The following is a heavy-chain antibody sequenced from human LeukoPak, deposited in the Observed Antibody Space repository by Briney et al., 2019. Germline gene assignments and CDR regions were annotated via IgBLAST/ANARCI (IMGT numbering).Heavy chain of an antibody. V-gene: IGHV3-21*01. D-gene: IGHD3-22*01. CDR1: GFTFSTYN. J-gene: IGHJ4*02. Sequence: GGSLRLSCVASGFTFSTYNMHWVRQAPGKGLERVSTISSSSSSYKYYADSMKGRFTISRDNAKNSLYLQMNSLGAEDTAVYYCARPYDTRGYFPDYWGQGTLVTVSS. CDR2: ISSSSSSYK. CDR3: ARPYDTRGYFPDY.